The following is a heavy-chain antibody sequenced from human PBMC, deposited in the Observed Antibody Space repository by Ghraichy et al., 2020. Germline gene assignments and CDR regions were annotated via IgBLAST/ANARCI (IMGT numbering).Heavy chain of an antibody. CDR1: GFTFSSYG. CDR2: IRYDGSNK. Sequence: GGSLRLSCAASGFTFSSYGMHWVRQAPGKGLEWVAFIRYDGSNKYYADSVKGRFTISRDNSKNTLYLQMSSLRAEDTAVYYCAKASKWQQLHRPYYYGMDVWGQGTTVTVSS. J-gene: IGHJ6*02. V-gene: IGHV3-30*02. CDR3: AKASKWQQLHRPYYYGMDV. D-gene: IGHD6-13*01.